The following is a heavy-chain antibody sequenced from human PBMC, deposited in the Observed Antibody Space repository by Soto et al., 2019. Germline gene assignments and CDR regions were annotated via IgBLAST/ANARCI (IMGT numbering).Heavy chain of an antibody. CDR1: GAFISGYY. CDR2: IYTSGST. J-gene: IGHJ5*01. V-gene: IGHV4-4*07. Sequence: SETLSLTCTVSGAFISGYYWSWIRQPAGKGLEWIGRIYTSGSTKYSPSLKSRATMSVDTSKKQFSLKLNSVTAADTAVYYCARESTVAGTDNWFDSWGQGTLVTGSS. CDR3: ARESTVAGTDNWFDS. D-gene: IGHD6-13*01.